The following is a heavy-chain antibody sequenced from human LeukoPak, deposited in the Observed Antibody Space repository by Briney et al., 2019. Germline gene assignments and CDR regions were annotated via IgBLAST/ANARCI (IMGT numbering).Heavy chain of an antibody. CDR2: ISGGGEFT. CDR3: ARRSGRRYEY. CDR1: GFTFRSYE. V-gene: IGHV3-48*03. J-gene: IGHJ4*02. D-gene: IGHD5-24*01. Sequence: GGSLRLSCAASGFTFRSYEMNWVRHAPGRGLEWVSHISGGGEFTVYPDAVKGRFTISRDNAKNSPYLQMNSLRVEDTGVYYCARRSGRRYEYWGQGVLVTVSP.